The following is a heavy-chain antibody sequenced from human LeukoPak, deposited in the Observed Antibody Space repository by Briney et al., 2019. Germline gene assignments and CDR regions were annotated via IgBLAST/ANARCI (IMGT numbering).Heavy chain of an antibody. CDR1: GGSFSGYY. V-gene: IGHV4-34*01. CDR2: TNHSGST. CDR3: ARGRYSLGYFDY. D-gene: IGHD6-13*01. Sequence: SETLSLTCAVYGGSFSGYYWSWIRQPPGKGLEWIGETNHSGSTNYNPSLKSRVTISVDTSKNQFSLKLSSVTAADTAVYYCARGRYSLGYFDYWGQGTLVTVSS. J-gene: IGHJ4*02.